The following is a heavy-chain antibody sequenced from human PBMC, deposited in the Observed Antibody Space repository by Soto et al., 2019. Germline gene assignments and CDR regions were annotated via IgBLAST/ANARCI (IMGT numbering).Heavy chain of an antibody. CDR1: GGTFSSYA. D-gene: IGHD2-2*01. Sequence: SVKVSCKASGGTFSSYAISWVRQAPGQGLEWMGGIIPIFGTANYAQKFQGRVTITADKSTSTAYMELSSLRSEDTAVYYCARDRSSEYCSSTSCYSLGYYYYGMDVWGQGTTVT. V-gene: IGHV1-69*06. CDR3: ARDRSSEYCSSTSCYSLGYYYYGMDV. CDR2: IIPIFGTA. J-gene: IGHJ6*02.